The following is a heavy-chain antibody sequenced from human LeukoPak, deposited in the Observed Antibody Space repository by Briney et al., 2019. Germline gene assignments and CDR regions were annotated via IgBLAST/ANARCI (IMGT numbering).Heavy chain of an antibody. CDR3: ARVDSSGC. V-gene: IGHV1-2*02. Sequence: RASVKVSCKASGYTFTDSYMHWLRQAPGQGFEWMGWINPNTGGTKYAQRFQGRVTMTRDTSISTAYMELTRLRSDDTALYFCARVDSSGCWGQGTLVTVSS. CDR2: INPNTGGT. J-gene: IGHJ4*02. D-gene: IGHD3-22*01. CDR1: GYTFTDSY.